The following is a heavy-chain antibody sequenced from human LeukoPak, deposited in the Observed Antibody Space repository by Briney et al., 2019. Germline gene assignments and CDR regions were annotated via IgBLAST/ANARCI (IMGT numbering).Heavy chain of an antibody. CDR3: ARDVVGATAYYYYYGMDV. CDR1: GYTFTSYG. V-gene: IGHV1-18*01. D-gene: IGHD1-26*01. Sequence: ASVKVSCKASGYTFTSYGISWVRQAPGQGLEWMGWISAYNGNTNYAQKLQGRVTMTEDTSTDTAYMELSSLRSEDTAVYYCARDVVGATAYYYYYGMDVWGQGTTVTVSS. J-gene: IGHJ6*02. CDR2: ISAYNGNT.